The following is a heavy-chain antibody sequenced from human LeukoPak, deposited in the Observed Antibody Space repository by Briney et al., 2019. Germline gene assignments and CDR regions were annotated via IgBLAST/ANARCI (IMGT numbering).Heavy chain of an antibody. Sequence: SVTVSFKTSGGTFSSSAITWVRQAPGQGLEWMGRIIPVLNITSYAQKFQGRVTITADTSTSTVYMELSSLRSEETAVYYCARDQGLTAPPPYGLDVWGQGTTVIVSS. V-gene: IGHV1-69*04. CDR3: ARDQGLTAPPPYGLDV. J-gene: IGHJ6*02. CDR1: GGTFSSSA. CDR2: IIPVLNIT. D-gene: IGHD4/OR15-4a*01.